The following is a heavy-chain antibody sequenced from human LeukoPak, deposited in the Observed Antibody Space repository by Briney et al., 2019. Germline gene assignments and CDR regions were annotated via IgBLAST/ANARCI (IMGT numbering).Heavy chain of an antibody. CDR1: GYSFPSYW. D-gene: IGHD1-26*01. CDR2: IYLGDSDP. V-gene: IGHV5-51*01. CDR3: ASVRSESYSEDAFDI. J-gene: IGHJ3*02. Sequence: GESLKISCKGSGYSFPSYWIGWARQMPGKGLEWMGIIYLGDSDPRYSPSFQGQVTISADKSISTAYLQWSSLKASDTAMYYCASVRSESYSEDAFDIWGQGTMVTVSS.